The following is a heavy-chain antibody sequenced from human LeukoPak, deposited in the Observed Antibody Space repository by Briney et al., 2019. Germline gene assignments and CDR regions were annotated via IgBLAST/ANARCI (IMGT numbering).Heavy chain of an antibody. Sequence: PSETLSLTCAVCGGSFSGYYWSWIRQPPGKGLEWIGEINHSGSTNYNPSLKSRVTISVDTSKNQFSLKLSSVTAADTAVYYCARGALYYYGSGPTGWFDPWGQGTLVTVSS. J-gene: IGHJ5*02. CDR2: INHSGST. D-gene: IGHD3-10*01. V-gene: IGHV4-34*01. CDR1: GGSFSGYY. CDR3: ARGALYYYGSGPTGWFDP.